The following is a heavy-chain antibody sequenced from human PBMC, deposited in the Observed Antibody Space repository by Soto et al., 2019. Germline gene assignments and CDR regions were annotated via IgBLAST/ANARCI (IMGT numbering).Heavy chain of an antibody. CDR1: GRSFSGYY. J-gene: IGHJ4*02. V-gene: IGHV4-34*01. CDR2: INHSGST. CDR3: ARGRRGVPLRPGSIFDY. Sequence: QVQLQQWGAGLLKPSETLSVTCAAYGRSFSGYYWTWIRQPPGKGLEWIGEINHSGSTNCNPSLKSRVTSAVDTAKNHFCLNLTSVTAADTAVYYCARGRRGVPLRPGSIFDYWGQGTLVTVSS. D-gene: IGHD1-1*01.